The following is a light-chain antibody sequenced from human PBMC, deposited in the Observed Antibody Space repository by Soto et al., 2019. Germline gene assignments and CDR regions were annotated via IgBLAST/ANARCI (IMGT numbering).Light chain of an antibody. CDR3: QQYNNWPPWT. J-gene: IGKJ1*01. CDR2: DAS. Sequence: ILMTQSPATLSVSPGERATLSCRASQSVSNKLAWYQLKPGQAPRLLIYDASTRATGIPARFSDSGSGTEFTLTISGLQSEDFAVYYCQQYNNWPPWTFGQGTKVEI. CDR1: QSVSNK. V-gene: IGKV3-15*01.